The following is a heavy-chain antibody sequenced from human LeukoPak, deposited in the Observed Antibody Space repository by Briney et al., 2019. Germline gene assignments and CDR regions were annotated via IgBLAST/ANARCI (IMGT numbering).Heavy chain of an antibody. CDR3: AKTSDYYFSFDY. J-gene: IGHJ4*02. Sequence: PGGSLRLSCAASGFTFSNYAMHWVRQAPGKGLEWVAVISYDGGTKYYADSVKGRFTISRDNSKNTLYLQMNSLRAEDTAVYYCAKTSDYYFSFDYWGQGTLVTVSS. CDR1: GFTFSNYA. V-gene: IGHV3-30*18. D-gene: IGHD3-22*01. CDR2: ISYDGGTK.